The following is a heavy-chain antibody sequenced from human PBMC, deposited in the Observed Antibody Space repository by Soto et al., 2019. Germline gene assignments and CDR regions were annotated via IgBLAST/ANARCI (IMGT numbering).Heavy chain of an antibody. V-gene: IGHV4-38-2*02. J-gene: IGHJ4*02. CDR1: GYSINSGGYF. D-gene: IGHD3-22*01. CDR3: ARDPHYYENIDYLDY. Sequence: KSSETLSLTCAVSGYSINSGGYFWGWIRQPPGKGLEWIGSVFHSGTTYSNPSLKSRITISVDTSKNQFSLDLRSVTAADTAVYYCARDPHYYENIDYLDYWGQGTLVTVSS. CDR2: VFHSGTT.